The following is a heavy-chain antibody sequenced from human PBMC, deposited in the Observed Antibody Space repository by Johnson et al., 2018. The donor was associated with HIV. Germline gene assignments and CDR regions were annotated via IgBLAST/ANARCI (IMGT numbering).Heavy chain of an antibody. CDR2: ISASGVTK. Sequence: EVLLLESGGGLVQPGGSLRLYCAASEFIFSGYAMTWVRKAPGKGLEWVSGISASGVTKDYADSVKGRFTISRDNSKNTLYLQMNNLRVEDTAVYYCASNPRWTYDGFDIWGQGTMVTVSS. CDR1: EFIFSGYA. D-gene: IGHD3/OR15-3a*01. V-gene: IGHV3-23*01. CDR3: ASNPRWTYDGFDI. J-gene: IGHJ3*02.